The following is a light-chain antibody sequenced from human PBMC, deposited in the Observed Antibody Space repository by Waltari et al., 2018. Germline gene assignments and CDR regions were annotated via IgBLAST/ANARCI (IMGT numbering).Light chain of an antibody. CDR3: SSYAGSNNYVV. Sequence: QSALTQPPSASGSPGQSVTISCTGTSSDIGGYNYVSWYQQHPGKAPKLVIYEVNKRPSGVPDRVSGAKSGNTASLTVSGLQAEDEADYYGSSYAGSNNYVVFGGGTKLTVL. J-gene: IGLJ2*01. V-gene: IGLV2-8*01. CDR2: EVN. CDR1: SSDIGGYNY.